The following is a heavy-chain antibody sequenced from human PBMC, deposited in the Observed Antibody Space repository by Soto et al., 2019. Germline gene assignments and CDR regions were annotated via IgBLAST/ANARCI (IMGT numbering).Heavy chain of an antibody. J-gene: IGHJ4*02. CDR1: GFTFRSYV. CDR2: TTYDGSNT. D-gene: IGHD1-1*01. CDR3: SRRGTTAGLDV. Sequence: QVQLVESGGGVVQPGTSLRLSCVGSGFTFRSYVIHWVRQAPGKGLEWVALTTYDGSNTYYDDSVKGRFTISRDNSMNTVDLPMDSLTLDYTALYYCSRRGTTAGLDVWGQGTLVSVSS. V-gene: IGHV3-33*05.